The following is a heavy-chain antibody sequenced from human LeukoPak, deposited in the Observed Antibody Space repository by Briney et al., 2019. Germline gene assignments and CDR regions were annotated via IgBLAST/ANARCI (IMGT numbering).Heavy chain of an antibody. Sequence: GGSLRLSCAASGFTFSSYEMNWVRQAPRKGLEWVSAISGSGGSTYYADSVKGRFTISRDNSKNTLYLQMNSLRAEDTAVYYCAKDSAPYYYDSSGPPDYWGQGTLVTVSS. CDR3: AKDSAPYYYDSSGPPDY. J-gene: IGHJ4*02. D-gene: IGHD3-22*01. CDR2: ISGSGGST. CDR1: GFTFSSYE. V-gene: IGHV3-23*01.